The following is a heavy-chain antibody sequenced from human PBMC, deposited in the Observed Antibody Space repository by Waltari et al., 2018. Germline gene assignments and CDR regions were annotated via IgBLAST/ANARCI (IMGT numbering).Heavy chain of an antibody. CDR3: ARFLYYYGSGRVAGMDV. Sequence: QVQLQESGPGLVKPSETLSLTCTVSGGSISSYYWSWIRQPPGKGLEWIGYIYYSGSTNYNPSLKSRVTISVDTSKNQFSLKLSSVTAADTAVYYCARFLYYYGSGRVAGMDVWGQGTTVTVSS. D-gene: IGHD3-10*01. J-gene: IGHJ6*02. CDR2: IYYSGST. V-gene: IGHV4-59*01. CDR1: GGSISSYY.